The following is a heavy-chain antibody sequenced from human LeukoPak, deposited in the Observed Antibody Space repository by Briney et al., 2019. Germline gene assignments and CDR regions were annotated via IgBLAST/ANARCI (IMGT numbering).Heavy chain of an antibody. Sequence: GGSLRLSCAASGFTFSSYAMHWVRQAPGKGLEYVSAISSNGGSTYYANSVKGRFTISRDNSKNTLYLQMGSLRAEDMAVYYCARGRAVVITHFDNWGQGTLVTVSS. CDR1: GFTFSSYA. J-gene: IGHJ4*02. D-gene: IGHD3-22*01. CDR3: ARGRAVVITHFDN. V-gene: IGHV3-64*01. CDR2: ISSNGGST.